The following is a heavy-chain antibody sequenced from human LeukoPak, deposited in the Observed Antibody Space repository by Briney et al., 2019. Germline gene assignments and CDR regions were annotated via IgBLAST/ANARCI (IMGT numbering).Heavy chain of an antibody. CDR1: GDSISSKIAA. J-gene: IGHJ2*01. D-gene: IGHD4-11*01. CDR3: ARVNSDYYWYFDL. CDR2: TYYRSKWYS. Sequence: SQTLSLTCAVSGDSISSKIAAWNWIRQSPSRGLEWLGRTYYRSKWYSDFAPSVKSRITINPDTSKNQFSLQLNSVTPEDTAVYYCARVNSDYYWYFDLWGRGTLVTVSS. V-gene: IGHV6-1*01.